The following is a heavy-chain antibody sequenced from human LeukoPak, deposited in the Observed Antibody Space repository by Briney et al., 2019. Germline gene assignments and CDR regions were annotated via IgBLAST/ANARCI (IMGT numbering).Heavy chain of an antibody. D-gene: IGHD6-13*01. CDR3: ARVSGQQLYFY. CDR2: IYYSGST. Sequence: SQTMSLTCTVSGGSISSGDYYWSWIRQPPGKGLEWIGYIYYSGSTYYNPSLKSRVTISVDTSKNQFSLKLSSVTAADAAVYYCARVSGQQLYFYWGQGTLVTVSS. V-gene: IGHV4-30-4*08. CDR1: GGSISSGDYY. J-gene: IGHJ4*02.